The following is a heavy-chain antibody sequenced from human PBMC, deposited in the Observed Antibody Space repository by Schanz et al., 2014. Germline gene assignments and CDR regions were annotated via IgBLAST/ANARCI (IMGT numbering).Heavy chain of an antibody. CDR3: AKDMHKDYGGKPQAFDI. CDR2: ISGSGVIT. J-gene: IGHJ3*02. V-gene: IGHV3-23*04. D-gene: IGHD4-17*01. CDR1: GFSVTSNS. Sequence: EVQLVESGGGLIQPGGSLKLACAASGFSVTSNSMNWVRQAPGKGLEWVSGISGSGVITYYEDSVKGRFTISRDNSKNTLYLQMNSLRAEDTAIYYCAKDMHKDYGGKPQAFDIWGQGTMVTVSS.